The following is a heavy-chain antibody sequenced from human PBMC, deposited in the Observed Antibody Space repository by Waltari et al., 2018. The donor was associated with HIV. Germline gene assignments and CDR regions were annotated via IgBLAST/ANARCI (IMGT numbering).Heavy chain of an antibody. CDR1: GGSFSGSS. Sequence: QVQLRQWGAGLLKPSETLSLTCAVYGGSFSGSSWSWIRQPPGKGLEWIGEINHHGSTNYIPSIRSRVTISVEPSKNQFALKLTSVPAADPAVLYCARARLVSRGQYCSTTSCLPHYYYSYGMHVWGQGTTVTVSS. D-gene: IGHD2-2*01. J-gene: IGHJ6*02. CDR3: ARARLVSRGQYCSTTSCLPHYYYSYGMHV. V-gene: IGHV4-34*01. CDR2: INHHGST.